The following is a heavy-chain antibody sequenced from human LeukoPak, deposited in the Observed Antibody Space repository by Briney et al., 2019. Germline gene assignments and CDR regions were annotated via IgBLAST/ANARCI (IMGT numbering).Heavy chain of an antibody. Sequence: PGRSLRLSCAASGFTFDDYAMHWVRQAPGKGLEWVSGISWNSGTVGYADSVKGRFTISRDNAKNSLYLQMNSLRPEDTALYYCAKDINYGDYHYGMDVWGQGTTVTVSS. CDR1: GFTFDDYA. V-gene: IGHV3-9*01. J-gene: IGHJ6*02. D-gene: IGHD4-17*01. CDR3: AKDINYGDYHYGMDV. CDR2: ISWNSGTV.